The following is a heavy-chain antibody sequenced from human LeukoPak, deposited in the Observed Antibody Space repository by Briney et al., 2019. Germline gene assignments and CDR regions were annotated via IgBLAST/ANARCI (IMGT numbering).Heavy chain of an antibody. V-gene: IGHV4-59*01. CDR1: GGSISSYY. CDR2: IYYSGST. CDR3: ARGMARAFDI. Sequence: PSETLSLTCTVSGGSISSYYWSWIRQPPGKGLEWIGYIYYSGSTNYNPSLKSRVTISVDTSKNQFSLKLSSVTAADTAVHYCARGMARAFDIWGQGTMVTVSS. D-gene: IGHD2-8*01. J-gene: IGHJ3*02.